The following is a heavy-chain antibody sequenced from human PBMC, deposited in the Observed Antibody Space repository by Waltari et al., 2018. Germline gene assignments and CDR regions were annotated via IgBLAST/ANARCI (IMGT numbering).Heavy chain of an antibody. J-gene: IGHJ5*02. D-gene: IGHD6-13*01. CDR1: GFTFRSYA. Sequence: EVQLLESGGGLVQPGGSLRLSCAASGFTFRSYAMSWVRQAPGKGVEWVSAISSSSSYIYYADSVKGRFTISRDNAKNSLYLQMNSLRAEDTAVYYCARGLSAAAGTGWFDPWGQGTLVTVSS. CDR2: ISSSSSYI. CDR3: ARGLSAAAGTGWFDP. V-gene: IGHV3-21*01.